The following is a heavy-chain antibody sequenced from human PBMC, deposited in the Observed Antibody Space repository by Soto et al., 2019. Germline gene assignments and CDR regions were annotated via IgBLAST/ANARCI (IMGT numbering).Heavy chain of an antibody. Sequence: LQLQESGSRLVKPSQTLSLTCAVSGDSISGSHYSWSWIRQPPGKGLEWIGYIHSGGTHYSPSLRSRVSISIDGSKNQFSPRLTSVTAADTAVYYCSTSSSGWPNWFDPWGQGTLVTVSS. V-gene: IGHV4-30-2*01. CDR1: GDSISGSHYS. CDR2: IHSGGT. CDR3: STSSSGWPNWFDP. D-gene: IGHD6-19*01. J-gene: IGHJ5*02.